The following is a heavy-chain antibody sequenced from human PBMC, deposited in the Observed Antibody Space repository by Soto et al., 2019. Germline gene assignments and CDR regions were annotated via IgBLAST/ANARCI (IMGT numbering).Heavy chain of an antibody. J-gene: IGHJ4*02. D-gene: IGHD2-2*01. V-gene: IGHV4-39*07. CDR1: GGSISSGGYY. CDR2: IYHSGST. Sequence: SETLSLTCTVSGGSISSGGYYWSWVRQPPGKGLEWIGEIYHSGSTNYNPSLKSRVTISVDKSKNQFSLKLSSVTAADTAVYYCARVLPDIVVVPAEYYFDYWGQGTLVTVSS. CDR3: ARVLPDIVVVPAEYYFDY.